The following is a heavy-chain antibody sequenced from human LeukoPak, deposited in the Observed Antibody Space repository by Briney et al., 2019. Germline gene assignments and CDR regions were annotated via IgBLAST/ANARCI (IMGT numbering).Heavy chain of an antibody. D-gene: IGHD5-12*01. J-gene: IGHJ4*02. V-gene: IGHV3-64D*06. Sequence: GGSLRLSCSASGFTFSSYAMHWVRQAPGKGLEYVSAISSNGGSTYYADSVKGRFTISRDNSKNTLYLQMSSLRAEDTAVYYCVNAGYSGCDPSDYWGQGTLVTVSS. CDR3: VNAGYSGCDPSDY. CDR1: GFTFSSYA. CDR2: ISSNGGST.